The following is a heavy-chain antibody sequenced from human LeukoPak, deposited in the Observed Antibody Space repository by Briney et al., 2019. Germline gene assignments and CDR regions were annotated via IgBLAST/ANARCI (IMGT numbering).Heavy chain of an antibody. CDR2: ISSSSSYI. V-gene: IGHV3-21*01. CDR3: ARGIAAAGPLDY. Sequence: PGGSLRLSCAASGFTFSSYSMNWVRQAPGKGLEWVSSISSSSSYIYYADSVKGRFTISRDNAKNSLYLQMNSLRAEDTAVYYCARGIAAAGPLDYWGLGTLVTVSS. J-gene: IGHJ4*02. CDR1: GFTFSSYS. D-gene: IGHD6-13*01.